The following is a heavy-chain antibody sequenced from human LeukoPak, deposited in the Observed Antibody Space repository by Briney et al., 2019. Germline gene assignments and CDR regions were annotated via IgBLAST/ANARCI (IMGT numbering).Heavy chain of an antibody. CDR2: IYYSGST. CDR1: GGFISSYY. V-gene: IGHV4-59*01. D-gene: IGHD6-19*01. Sequence: SETLSLTCTVSGGFISSYYWSWIRQPPGKGLEWIGYIYYSGSTNYNPSLKSRVTISVDTSKNQFSLRLSSVTAADTAVYYCARVRFDSSGWYGGWDYWGQGTLVTVSS. J-gene: IGHJ4*02. CDR3: ARVRFDSSGWYGGWDY.